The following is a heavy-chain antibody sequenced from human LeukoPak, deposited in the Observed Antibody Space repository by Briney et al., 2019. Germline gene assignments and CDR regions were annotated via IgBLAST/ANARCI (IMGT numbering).Heavy chain of an antibody. CDR2: ISSSSSYI. V-gene: IGHV3-21*01. D-gene: IGHD3-22*01. J-gene: IGHJ4*02. CDR3: ARVEGYYDSSGYYSCFDY. Sequence: GGSLRLSCAASVFTFSSYSMNWVRQAPGKGLEWVSSISSSSSYIYYADSVKGRFTISRDNAKNSLYLQMNSLRAEDTAVYYCARVEGYYDSSGYYSCFDYWGQGTLVTVSS. CDR1: VFTFSSYS.